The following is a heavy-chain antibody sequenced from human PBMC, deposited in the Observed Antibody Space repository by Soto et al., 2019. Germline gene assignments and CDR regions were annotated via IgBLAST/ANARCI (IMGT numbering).Heavy chain of an antibody. Sequence: EVYLLESGGGLVQPGGSLRLSCAASGFTFSNSALNWVRQAPGRGLEWVSAISNSVGNTYYADSVKGLLTISRDNTKKTLYLQMNSLRAEDTAIYCCAAGSSSLEYFQHWGQGTLVTVSS. CDR2: ISNSVGNT. J-gene: IGHJ1*01. V-gene: IGHV3-23*01. D-gene: IGHD6-13*01. CDR1: GFTFSNSA. CDR3: AAGSSSLEYFQH.